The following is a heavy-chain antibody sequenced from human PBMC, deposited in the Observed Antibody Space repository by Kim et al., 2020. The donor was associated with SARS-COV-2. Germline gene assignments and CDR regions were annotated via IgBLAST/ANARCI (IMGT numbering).Heavy chain of an antibody. CDR1: GFTFSSYW. V-gene: IGHV3-7*01. CDR3: ARDRSYGSKSSTLY. D-gene: IGHD5-18*01. J-gene: IGHJ4*02. CDR2: IKQDGSEK. Sequence: GGSLRLSCAASGFTFSSYWMSWVRQAPGKGLEWVANIKQDGSEKYYVDSVKGRFTISRDNAKNSLYLQMNSLRAEDTAVYYCARDRSYGSKSSTLYWGQGTLVTVSS.